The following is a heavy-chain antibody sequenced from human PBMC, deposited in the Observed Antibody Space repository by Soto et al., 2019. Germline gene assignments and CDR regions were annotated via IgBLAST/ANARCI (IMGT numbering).Heavy chain of an antibody. D-gene: IGHD1-26*01. CDR3: GGGWTDSYTGSQIFDF. J-gene: IGHJ4*02. CDR2: ITDSGGDA. V-gene: IGHV3-23*01. Sequence: PVWSLRLSCVASGVTFGSRAMIWARQAPGEGLEGVSTITDSGGDAKYADSVRVRFAISRDNSKNTLYRQNSNRTAEYSAIYSFGGGWTDSYTGSQIFDFWGRETMVTVAS. CDR1: GVTFGSRA.